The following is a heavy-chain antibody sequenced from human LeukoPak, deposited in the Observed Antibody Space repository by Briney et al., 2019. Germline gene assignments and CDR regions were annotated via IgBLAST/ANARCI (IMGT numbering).Heavy chain of an antibody. D-gene: IGHD6-19*01. CDR1: GGSISSSSYY. V-gene: IGHV4-39*07. J-gene: IGHJ4*02. Sequence: PSETLSLTCTVSGGSISSSSYYWGWVRQPPGKGLEWIGSIYYSGSTYYNPSLKSRVTISVDTSKNQFSLKLSSVTAADTAVYYCARDAYSSGWGEDNYFDYWGQGTLVTVSS. CDR3: ARDAYSSGWGEDNYFDY. CDR2: IYYSGST.